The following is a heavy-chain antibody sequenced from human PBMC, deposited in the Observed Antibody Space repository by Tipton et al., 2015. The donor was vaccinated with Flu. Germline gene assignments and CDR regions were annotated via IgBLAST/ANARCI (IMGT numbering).Heavy chain of an antibody. D-gene: IGHD3-10*01. Sequence: SLRLSCGASGFTFKNYVMTWVRQAPGKGLEWVSSIGGGGRSRYYSESVRGRFTISRDNSGNNLYLEMTNLRAEDTAIYYCARELLSYREFNPLDLWGQGTLVTVAA. CDR2: IGGGGRSR. CDR3: ARELLSYREFNPLDL. CDR1: GFTFKNYV. J-gene: IGHJ5*02. V-gene: IGHV3-23*01.